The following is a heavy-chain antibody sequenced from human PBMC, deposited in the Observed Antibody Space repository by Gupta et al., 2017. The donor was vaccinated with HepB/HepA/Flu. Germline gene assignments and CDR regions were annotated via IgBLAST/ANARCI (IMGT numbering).Heavy chain of an antibody. CDR2: IGSNGRSQ. CDR1: GFGFRSNG. CDR3: AKESDYNYWYFDL. V-gene: IGHV3-30*18. D-gene: IGHD4-11*01. J-gene: IGHJ2*01. Sequence: QVQLVESGGGVVQPGRSLRLSCAAPGFGFRSNGMHWVRQAPGKGLEWVAVIGSNGRSQFYGDSVKGRFTISRDNSKNTVYLQMNSLRPEDTAVYYCAKESDYNYWYFDLWGRGTLVTVSS.